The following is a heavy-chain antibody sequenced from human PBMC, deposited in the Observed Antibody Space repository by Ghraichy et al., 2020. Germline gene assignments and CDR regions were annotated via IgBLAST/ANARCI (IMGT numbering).Heavy chain of an antibody. D-gene: IGHD3-3*01. Sequence: SETLSLTCTVSGGSISSYYWSWIRQPAGKGLEWIGRIYTSGSTNYNPSLKSRVTMSVDTSKNQFSLKLSSVTAADTAVYYCARTYYDFWSGSEERLYYFDYWGQGTLVTVSS. V-gene: IGHV4-4*07. J-gene: IGHJ4*02. CDR1: GGSISSYY. CDR3: ARTYYDFWSGSEERLYYFDY. CDR2: IYTSGST.